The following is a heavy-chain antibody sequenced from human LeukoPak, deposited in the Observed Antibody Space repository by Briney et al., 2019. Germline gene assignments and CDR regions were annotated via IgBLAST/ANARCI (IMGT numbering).Heavy chain of an antibody. V-gene: IGHV4-34*01. CDR2: INHSGST. Sequence: SETLSLTCAVYGGSFSGYYWSWIRQPPGKGLEWIGEINHSGSTNYNPSLKSRVTISVDTSKNQFSLKLSSVTAADTAAYYCARGEGCSSTSCYLDYWGQGTLVTVFS. CDR3: ARGEGCSSTSCYLDY. J-gene: IGHJ4*02. D-gene: IGHD2-2*01. CDR1: GGSFSGYY.